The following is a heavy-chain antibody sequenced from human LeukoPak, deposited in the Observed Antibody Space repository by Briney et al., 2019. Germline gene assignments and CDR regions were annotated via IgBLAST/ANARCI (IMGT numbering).Heavy chain of an antibody. Sequence: ASVKVSCKAPGNTFAGHNIHWIRQAPGQGLELMGCINPDRGGTDYARQFQGRVTMTSDTSTRAAYMELSSLVSEDAAVYFCAISIQAAAIHAFDYWGQGTLVTVSS. D-gene: IGHD6-25*01. CDR2: INPDRGGT. CDR1: GNTFAGHN. V-gene: IGHV1-2*02. CDR3: AISIQAAAIHAFDY. J-gene: IGHJ4*02.